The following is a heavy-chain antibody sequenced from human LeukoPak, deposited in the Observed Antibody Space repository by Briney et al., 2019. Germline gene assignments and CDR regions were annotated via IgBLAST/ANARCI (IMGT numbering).Heavy chain of an antibody. V-gene: IGHV4-4*07. CDR3: AGRDY. Sequence: SETLSLACTVSGASISNYYWSWIRQPAGKGLEWIGRVYTSGSTNYNPSLKSRVTISVDKSKNQFFLKLSSVTAADTAVYYCAGRDYWGQGTLVTVST. J-gene: IGHJ4*02. D-gene: IGHD1-26*01. CDR1: GASISNYY. CDR2: VYTSGST.